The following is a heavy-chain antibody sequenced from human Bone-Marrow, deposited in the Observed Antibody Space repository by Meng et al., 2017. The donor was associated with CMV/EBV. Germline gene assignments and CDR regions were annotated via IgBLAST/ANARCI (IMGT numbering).Heavy chain of an antibody. V-gene: IGHV3-23*01. Sequence: TFSSDAMSWVRQAPGMGLEWVAAISGSGGSTDYADSVKGRFTIARDNSKNTLYLQMNSLRAEDTAVYYCAKVSYDSSGYYPNAFDYWGQGTLVTVSS. CDR1: TFSSDA. CDR3: AKVSYDSSGYYPNAFDY. J-gene: IGHJ4*02. CDR2: ISGSGGST. D-gene: IGHD3-22*01.